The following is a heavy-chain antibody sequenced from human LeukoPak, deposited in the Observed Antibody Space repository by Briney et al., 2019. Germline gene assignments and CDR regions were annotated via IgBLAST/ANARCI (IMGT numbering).Heavy chain of an antibody. CDR2: INPNSGGT. Sequence: ASVKVSCMASGYTFTGYYMHWVRQAPGQGLEWMGWINPNSGGTNYAQKFQGRVTMTRETSISTAYMELSGLRSDDTAVYYCARGGDYDSSGYYYVWGQGTLVTVSS. CDR3: ARGGDYDSSGYYYV. J-gene: IGHJ4*02. V-gene: IGHV1-2*02. D-gene: IGHD3-22*01. CDR1: GYTFTGYY.